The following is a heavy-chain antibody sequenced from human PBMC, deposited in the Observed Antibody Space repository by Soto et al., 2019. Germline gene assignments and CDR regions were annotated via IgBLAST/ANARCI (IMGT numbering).Heavy chain of an antibody. CDR2: INPNSGTT. CDR3: ARVPRGVYYGMDV. J-gene: IGHJ6*02. V-gene: IGHV1-2*04. CDR1: GYTFTDYY. Sequence: QVQLVQSGAEVKKPGASVKVSCEASGYTFTDYYMHWVRQAPGQRLEWMGWINPNSGTTNYAQKFQGWVTMTRDTSITTVYMEVSRLRSDDTAVYYCARVPRGVYYGMDVWGQGTTVTVSS. D-gene: IGHD3-10*01.